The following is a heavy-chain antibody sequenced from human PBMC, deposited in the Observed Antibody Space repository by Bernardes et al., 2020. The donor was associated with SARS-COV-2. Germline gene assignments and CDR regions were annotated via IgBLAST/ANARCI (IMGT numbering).Heavy chain of an antibody. V-gene: IGHV3-13*01. J-gene: IGHJ6*02. CDR2: IGTAGNT. D-gene: IGHD2-15*01. CDR3: ARDAIVVAARNYYYYDMDV. CDR1: GFTFSSYA. Sequence: GGSLRLSCAASGFTFSSYAMTWVRQSPGKGLEWVSAIGTAGNTYYQSSVKRRFTITRENAKNSLYLQMNSLRAEDTAVYYCARDAIVVAARNYYYYDMDVWGQGTTVTVSS.